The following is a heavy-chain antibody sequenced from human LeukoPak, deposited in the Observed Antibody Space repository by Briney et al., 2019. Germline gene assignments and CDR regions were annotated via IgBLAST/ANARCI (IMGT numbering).Heavy chain of an antibody. Sequence: SETLSLTCAVHGGSLSDHYCIWICQPPGEGLEWIGEINHSGSPSYSPSFKSRVSISVDTSKNQFSLSLRSVTAADTAIYYCARGPNIPVAAYWGQGTLVTVSS. CDR3: ARGPNIPVAAY. J-gene: IGHJ4*02. V-gene: IGHV4-34*01. CDR1: GGSLSDHY. D-gene: IGHD6-19*01. CDR2: INHSGSP.